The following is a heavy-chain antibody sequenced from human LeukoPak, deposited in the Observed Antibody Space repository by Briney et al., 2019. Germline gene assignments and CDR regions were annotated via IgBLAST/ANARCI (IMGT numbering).Heavy chain of an antibody. D-gene: IGHD6-19*01. CDR3: ARDRVGSGWPRPYYFEF. Sequence: GASVKVSCKPSGYTFTGYYLHWVRQAPGQALEWMGWINPNTGATMYAQKFQDRVSMFRDTSSSTAYMDLTSLRSDDTAVYFCARDRVGSGWPRPYYFEFWGQGTLVTVSS. J-gene: IGHJ4*02. V-gene: IGHV1-2*02. CDR1: GYTFTGYY. CDR2: INPNTGAT.